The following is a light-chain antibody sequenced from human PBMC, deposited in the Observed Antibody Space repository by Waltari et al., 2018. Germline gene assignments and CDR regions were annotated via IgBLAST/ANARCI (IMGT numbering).Light chain of an antibody. V-gene: IGKV1-27*01. CDR2: AIS. Sequence: DIQMTQSPSSLSASVGDRVTITCRASQDISTSLAWYQQNPGKVPKVLIFAISTLQSGVPYRFSGSGSGTDFTLTISSLQPEDVATYYCQKYNSAPWTFGKATRVEIK. CDR3: QKYNSAPWT. J-gene: IGKJ1*01. CDR1: QDISTS.